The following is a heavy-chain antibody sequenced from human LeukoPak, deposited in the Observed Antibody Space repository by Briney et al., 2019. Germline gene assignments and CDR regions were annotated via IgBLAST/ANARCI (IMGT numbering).Heavy chain of an antibody. D-gene: IGHD3-16*01. Sequence: PGGSLRLSCAASGFTFSSYWFHWVRQAPGKGLVWVSRINTDGSSTSYADSVKGRFTIARDNAKNTLYLQMNSLRAEDTAIYYCAKDMTRLRDYWGQGTLVTV. J-gene: IGHJ4*02. CDR1: GFTFSSYW. CDR2: INTDGSST. V-gene: IGHV3-74*01. CDR3: AKDMTRLRDY.